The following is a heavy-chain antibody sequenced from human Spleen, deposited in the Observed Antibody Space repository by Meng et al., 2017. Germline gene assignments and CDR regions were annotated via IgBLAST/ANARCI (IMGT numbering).Heavy chain of an antibody. D-gene: IGHD1-26*01. J-gene: IGHJ4*02. CDR1: VFSLSTNGVG. CDR3: ARMGVGTTMKHLDS. Sequence: SGPTLVKPTQTRSLTCTFSVFSLSTNGVGVGWIRQPPGNALEWLALLYWDDDKRYSPSLKSRLTITKDTSKNQVVLTMTDMAPVDTATYYYARMGVGTTMKHLDSWGQGTLVTVSS. V-gene: IGHV2-5*02. CDR2: LYWDDDK.